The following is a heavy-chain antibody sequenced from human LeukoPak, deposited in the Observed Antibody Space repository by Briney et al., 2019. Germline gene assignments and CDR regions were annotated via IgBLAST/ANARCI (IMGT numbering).Heavy chain of an antibody. Sequence: ASVKVSCKASGYTFTSYYMHWVRQAPGQRLEWMGWINAGNGNTKYSQKLQGRVTITRDTSATTAYMELSSLRSEDTAVYYCARDHSSSWYFDYWGQGTLVTVSS. CDR1: GYTFTSYY. CDR3: ARDHSSSWYFDY. D-gene: IGHD6-13*01. V-gene: IGHV1-3*01. J-gene: IGHJ4*02. CDR2: INAGNGNT.